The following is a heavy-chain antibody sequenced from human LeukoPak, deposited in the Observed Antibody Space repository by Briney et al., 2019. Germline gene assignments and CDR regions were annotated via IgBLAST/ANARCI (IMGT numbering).Heavy chain of an antibody. V-gene: IGHV1-18*01. CDR3: ARDGYYYGSGSYYSDY. CDR1: GYTFTSYG. J-gene: IGHJ4*02. Sequence: ASVKVSCKASGYTFTSYGISWVRQAPGQGLEWMGWISAYNSNTNYAQKLQGRVTMTTDTSTSTAYMELRSLRSDDTAVYYCARDGYYYGSGSYYSDYWGQGTLVTVSS. D-gene: IGHD3-10*01. CDR2: ISAYNSNT.